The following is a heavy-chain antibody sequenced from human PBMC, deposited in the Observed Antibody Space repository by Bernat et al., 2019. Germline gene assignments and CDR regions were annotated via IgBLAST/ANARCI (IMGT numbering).Heavy chain of an antibody. CDR3: ARDDIAARQDFDY. CDR1: GFTFSNYS. D-gene: IGHD6-6*01. V-gene: IGHV3-48*02. CDR2: ISSSSRTI. J-gene: IGHJ4*02. Sequence: EVQLVESGGGLVQPGGSLRLSCAASGFTFSNYSMNWVRQAPGKGLEWVSYISSSSRTIYYVDSVKGRFTISRDNAKNSLYLQMNSLRDEDTAVYYCARDDIAARQDFDYWGQGTLVTVSP.